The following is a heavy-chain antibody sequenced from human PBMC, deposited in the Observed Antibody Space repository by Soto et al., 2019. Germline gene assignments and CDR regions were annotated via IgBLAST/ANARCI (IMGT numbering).Heavy chain of an antibody. J-gene: IGHJ6*02. CDR2: IKQDGSEK. CDR3: AREFGSVSYGMDV. D-gene: IGHD3-10*01. CDR1: GFTFSSYW. V-gene: IGHV3-7*03. Sequence: EVQLVESGGGLVQPGGSLRLSCAASGFTFSSYWMSWVRQAPGKGLEWVANIKQDGSEKYYVDSVKGRFTISRDNAKNSLYLQMNSLRAEDTAVYYCAREFGSVSYGMDVWGQGTTVTVSS.